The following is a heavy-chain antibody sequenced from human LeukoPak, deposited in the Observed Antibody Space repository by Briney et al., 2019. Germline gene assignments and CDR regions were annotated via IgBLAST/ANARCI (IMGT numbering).Heavy chain of an antibody. CDR2: IIPIFGTA. CDR1: GGTFISYA. V-gene: IGHV1-69*01. J-gene: IGHJ4*02. CDR3: ARDHVSEGAFDY. D-gene: IGHD1-26*01. Sequence: SVKVSCKASGGTFISYAISWVRQAPGQGLEWMGGIIPIFGTANYAQKFQGRVTITADESTSTAYMELSSLRSEDTAVYYCARDHVSEGAFDYWGQGTLVTVSS.